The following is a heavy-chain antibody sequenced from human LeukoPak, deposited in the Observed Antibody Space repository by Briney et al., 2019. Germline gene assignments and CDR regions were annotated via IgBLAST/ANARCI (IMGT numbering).Heavy chain of an antibody. Sequence: GGSLRLSCAASGFTFSNYAMSWVRQAPGKGLEWLGRIKRETDGGTIDYAAPVKGRFTISRDDSRNTLYLQMDSLKIEDTAVYYCTTDRYYDNSELQFQHWGQSTLVTVSS. V-gene: IGHV3-15*01. CDR1: GFTFSNYA. D-gene: IGHD3-22*01. CDR3: TTDRYYDNSELQFQH. J-gene: IGHJ1*01. CDR2: IKRETDGGTI.